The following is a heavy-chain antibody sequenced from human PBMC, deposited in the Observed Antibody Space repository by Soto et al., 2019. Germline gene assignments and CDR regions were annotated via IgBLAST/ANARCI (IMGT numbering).Heavy chain of an antibody. CDR3: GRGRSGQIVIFY. J-gene: IGHJ4*02. V-gene: IGHV1-2*02. CDR1: GYTFSGHY. Sequence: ASVKVSCKTSGYTFSGHYIHWVRQAPQQGPEWMGEIGPESGATRYAEKFRGRVTMTMDTSITTVYMELRNLSPDDTAVYYCGRGRSGQIVIFYWGQGTPVTVSS. D-gene: IGHD1-26*01. CDR2: IGPESGAT.